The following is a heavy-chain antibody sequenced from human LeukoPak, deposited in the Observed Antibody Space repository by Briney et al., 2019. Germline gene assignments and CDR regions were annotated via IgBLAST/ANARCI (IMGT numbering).Heavy chain of an antibody. CDR1: EFTFSTSV. CDR3: ARVNRVAARRGYHYYYGMDV. D-gene: IGHD6-6*01. V-gene: IGHV3-23*01. Sequence: GGSLRHSCAASEFTFSTSVFTFRTSVRNWVRQAPGKGLEWDSGITGGGGSTSYADSVKSRFTISRDNFKNTLYLEMNSLRAEDTAVYYCARVNRVAARRGYHYYYGMDVWGQGTTVTVSS. CDR2: ITGGGGST. J-gene: IGHJ6*02.